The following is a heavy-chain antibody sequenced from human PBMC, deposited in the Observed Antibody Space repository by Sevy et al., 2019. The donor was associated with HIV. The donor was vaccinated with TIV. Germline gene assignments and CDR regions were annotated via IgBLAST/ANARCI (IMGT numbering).Heavy chain of an antibody. J-gene: IGHJ6*02. Sequence: ASVKVSCKASGDSFTAYYMHLVRQAPGQGLEWMGWINPNSDGTNYAQKFQGRVTMTTDTSISTAYMELSRLRSEDTAVYYCASDRMIVGGGGGMDVWGQRTTVTVSS. D-gene: IGHD3-16*01. V-gene: IGHV1-2*02. CDR3: ASDRMIVGGGGGMDV. CDR1: GDSFTAYY. CDR2: INPNSDGT.